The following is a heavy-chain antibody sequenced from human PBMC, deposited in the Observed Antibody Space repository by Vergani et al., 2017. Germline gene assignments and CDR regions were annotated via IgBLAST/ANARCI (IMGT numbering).Heavy chain of an antibody. CDR2: ISGSGGST. V-gene: IGHV3-23*04. D-gene: IGHD3-3*01. CDR3: ARGSYYDFWSGYYDYYYYYMDV. Sequence: VQLVESGGGVVQPGRSLRLSCAASGFTFSSYAMSWVRQAPGKGLEWVSAISGSGGSTYYADSVKGRFTISRDNSKNTLYLQMNSLRAEDTAVYYCARGSYYDFWSGYYDYYYYYMDVWGKGTTVTVSS. CDR1: GFTFSSYA. J-gene: IGHJ6*03.